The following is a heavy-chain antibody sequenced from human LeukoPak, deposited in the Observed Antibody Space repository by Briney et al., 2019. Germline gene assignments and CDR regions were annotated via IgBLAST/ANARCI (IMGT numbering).Heavy chain of an antibody. CDR3: ARILRCCSGGSCLYYFDY. Sequence: ASVKVSCKASGYIFTNYGISWVRQSPGQGLEWMGWISADSGDANYAQNLQGRVTMTTDTSTNTAYMELRGLRSDDTAVYYCARILRCCSGGSCLYYFDYWGQGTLVTVSS. CDR2: ISADSGDA. CDR1: GYIFTNYG. V-gene: IGHV1-18*01. J-gene: IGHJ4*02. D-gene: IGHD2-15*01.